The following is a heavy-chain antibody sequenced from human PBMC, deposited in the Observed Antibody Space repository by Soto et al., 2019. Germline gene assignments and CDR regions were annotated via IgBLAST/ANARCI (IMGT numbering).Heavy chain of an antibody. CDR2: MNPNSGNT. CDR1: GYTFTSYD. V-gene: IGHV1-8*01. J-gene: IGHJ6*02. CDR3: ARGGAMVRGVILSFQNYYYYYGMDV. Sequence: GASVKVSCKASGYTFTSYDINWVRQATGQGLEWMGWMNPNSGNTGYAQKFQGRGTMTRNTSIITAYMEMSSLRSEDTAVYYCARGGAMVRGVILSFQNYYYYYGMDVWGQGTTVTVSS. D-gene: IGHD3-10*01.